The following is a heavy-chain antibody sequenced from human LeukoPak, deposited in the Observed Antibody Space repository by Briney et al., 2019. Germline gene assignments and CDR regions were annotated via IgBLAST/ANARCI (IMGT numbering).Heavy chain of an antibody. CDR1: GFTFSSYW. CDR3: ARTLRYFGENWFDP. D-gene: IGHD3-9*01. V-gene: IGHV3-74*03. J-gene: IGHJ5*02. CDR2: INSDRSST. Sequence: PGGSLRLSCAASGFTFSSYWMHWVRQAPGKGLVWVSRINSDRSSTTYADSVKGRFTISRDNAKNTLYLQMNSLRAEDTAVYYCARTLRYFGENWFDPWGQGTLVTVSS.